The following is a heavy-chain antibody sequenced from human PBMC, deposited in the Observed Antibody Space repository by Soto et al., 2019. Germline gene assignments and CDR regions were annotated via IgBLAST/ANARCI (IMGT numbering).Heavy chain of an antibody. CDR2: ISGSGGST. CDR1: GFTLSSYA. J-gene: IGHJ4*02. Sequence: PGGSLRLSCAASGFTLSSYAMSWVRQAPGKGLEWVSAISGSGGSTYYGDSMKGRFTISRDNAKNSLYLEMNSLRAEDTAVYYCARESEDLTSNFDYWGQGTLVTVSS. CDR3: ARESEDLTSNFDY. V-gene: IGHV3-23*01.